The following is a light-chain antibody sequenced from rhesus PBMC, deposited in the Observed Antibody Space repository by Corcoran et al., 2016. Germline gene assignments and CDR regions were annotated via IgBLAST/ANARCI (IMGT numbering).Light chain of an antibody. J-gene: IGKJ2*01. Sequence: DIQMTQSPSSLSASVGDTVTITCRASQGISSNLNWFQLKPGKAPKLLIYAASRLESGVPSRFSGRGSVTDLTLTISSLQPEDFAVYYCLQHNSYPFSFGQGTKVEIK. CDR2: AAS. CDR3: LQHNSYPFS. V-gene: IGKV1-28*03. CDR1: QGISSN.